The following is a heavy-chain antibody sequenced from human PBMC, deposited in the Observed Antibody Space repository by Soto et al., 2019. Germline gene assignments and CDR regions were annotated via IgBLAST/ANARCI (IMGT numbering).Heavy chain of an antibody. CDR2: IYYSGCT. J-gene: IGHJ4*02. Sequence: PSETLSLSCTVSGGSISSGGYYWSWIRQHPGKGLEWIGYIYYSGCTYYNPSLKSRVTISVDTSKNQFSLKLSSVAAADTAVYYCARDRATVTTYFDYWGQGTLVTVSS. V-gene: IGHV4-31*03. CDR1: GGSISSGGYY. CDR3: ARDRATVTTYFDY. D-gene: IGHD4-17*01.